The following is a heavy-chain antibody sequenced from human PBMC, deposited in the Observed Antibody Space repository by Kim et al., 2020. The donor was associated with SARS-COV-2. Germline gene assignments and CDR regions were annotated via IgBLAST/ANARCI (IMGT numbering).Heavy chain of an antibody. CDR2: IYYSGST. D-gene: IGHD3-10*01. V-gene: IGHV4-39*01. J-gene: IGHJ2*01. Sequence: SETLSLTCTVSGGSISSSSYYWGWIRQPPGKGLEWIGSIYYSGSTYYNPSLKSRVTISVDTSKNQFSLKLSSVTAADTAVYYCARPRQYYYGSETLWYFDLWGRGTLVPVSS. CDR3: ARPRQYYYGSETLWYFDL. CDR1: GGSISSSSYY.